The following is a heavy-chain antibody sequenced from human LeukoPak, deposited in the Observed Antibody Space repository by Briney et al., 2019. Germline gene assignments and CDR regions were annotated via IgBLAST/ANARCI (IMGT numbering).Heavy chain of an antibody. Sequence: LRLSCAASGFTFSSYAMHWVRQAPGKGLEWIAYIYYSGTTYYNPSLKSRVTMSVDASKNQFSLKLSSVTAADTAVYYCARVTGDSSGYYYFDYWGQGTLVTVSS. D-gene: IGHD3-22*01. CDR2: IYYSGTT. CDR1: GFTFSSYAMH. CDR3: ARVTGDSSGYYYFDY. J-gene: IGHJ4*02. V-gene: IGHV4-30-4*01.